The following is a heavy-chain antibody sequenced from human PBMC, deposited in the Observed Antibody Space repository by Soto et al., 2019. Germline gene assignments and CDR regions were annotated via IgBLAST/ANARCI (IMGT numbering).Heavy chain of an antibody. D-gene: IGHD6-13*01. Sequence: SETLSLTCNVSGGSISSSRSYWAWFRQPPGKELEWIANIFYAGNTYYNPSLKSRVTVSVDTSKNQFSLKLDSVTAADTAVYYCARQAAAPGIDMWFDPWGQGTLVTV. CDR1: GGSISSSRSY. CDR3: ARQAAAPGIDMWFDP. CDR2: IFYAGNT. V-gene: IGHV4-39*01. J-gene: IGHJ5*02.